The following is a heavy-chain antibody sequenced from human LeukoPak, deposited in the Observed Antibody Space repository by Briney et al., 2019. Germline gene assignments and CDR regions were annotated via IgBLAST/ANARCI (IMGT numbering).Heavy chain of an antibody. Sequence: SQTLSLTCTVSGGSVSSGSYYWSWVRQPPGKGLEWIGYIYYSGSTNYNPSLKSRVTISVDTSKNQFSLKLSSVTAADTAVYYCAREIRGYYGSGSDAFDIWGQGTMVTVSS. V-gene: IGHV4-61*01. J-gene: IGHJ3*02. D-gene: IGHD3-10*01. CDR2: IYYSGST. CDR3: AREIRGYYGSGSDAFDI. CDR1: GGSVSSGSYY.